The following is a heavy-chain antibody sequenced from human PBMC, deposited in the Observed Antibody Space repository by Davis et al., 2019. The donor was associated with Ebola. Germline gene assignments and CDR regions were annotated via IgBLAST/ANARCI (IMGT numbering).Heavy chain of an antibody. V-gene: IGHV5-51*01. Sequence: PGGSLRLSCKGSGYSFNNHWIGWVRQMPGKGLEWMGIIYPDDSDTRYSTSFRGQVTMSADKSINTAYLQWSSLKASDTAMYFCARVNYCGSYTCPFYLDSWGQGTPVTVSS. CDR1: GYSFNNHW. J-gene: IGHJ4*02. CDR3: ARVNYCGSYTCPFYLDS. D-gene: IGHD3-16*01. CDR2: IYPDDSDT.